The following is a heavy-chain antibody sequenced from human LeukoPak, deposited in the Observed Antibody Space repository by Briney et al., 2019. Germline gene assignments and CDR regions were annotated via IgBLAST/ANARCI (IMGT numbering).Heavy chain of an antibody. CDR1: GDSISRSDSY. J-gene: IGHJ1*01. CDR3: ARRRYYDGSGYLG. Sequence: KTSETLSLTCSVSGDSISRSDSYWDWIRQPPGKGLEWIGTIYYSGRTYYSPSLKSRVTMSVDTPNNQFSLNLRSVTAADTAVYYCARRRYYDGSGYLGWGQGTLLSVSS. CDR2: IYYSGRT. D-gene: IGHD3-22*01. V-gene: IGHV4-39*01.